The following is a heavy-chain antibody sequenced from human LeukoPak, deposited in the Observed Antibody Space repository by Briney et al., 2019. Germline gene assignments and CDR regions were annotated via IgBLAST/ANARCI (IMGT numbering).Heavy chain of an antibody. CDR1: GYTFSSYS. CDR2: ISSSSNSI. V-gene: IGHV3-21*01. CDR3: ARAICSSTSCYGNDY. Sequence: GGSVRLSCAASGYTFSSYSMNWVRQAPGKGLEWVSSISSSSNSIYYADSVKGRFTISRDNAKNSLYLQMNSLRAEDTAVYYCARAICSSTSCYGNDYLGQGTLVTVSS. J-gene: IGHJ4*02. D-gene: IGHD2-2*01.